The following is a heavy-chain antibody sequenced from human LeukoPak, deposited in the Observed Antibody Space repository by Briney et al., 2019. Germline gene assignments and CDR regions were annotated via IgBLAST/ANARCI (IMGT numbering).Heavy chain of an antibody. V-gene: IGHV3-74*01. D-gene: IGHD1-26*01. J-gene: IGHJ4*02. CDR2: INTDGSST. Sequence: GGSLTLSCAASGFTFSSYWMHWFRQAPRKGLLWVSRINTDGSSTSYAHSVKGRFTISRDNAKNTLYLQMNSLRAEDTAVYYCASGAACFDYWGQGTLVTVSS. CDR1: GFTFSSYW. CDR3: ASGAACFDY.